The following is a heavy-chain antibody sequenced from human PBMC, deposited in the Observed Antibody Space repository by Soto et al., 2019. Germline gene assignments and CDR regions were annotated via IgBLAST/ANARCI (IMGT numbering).Heavy chain of an antibody. D-gene: IGHD5-18*01. CDR3: AKGGAMVTRVYFDY. J-gene: IGHJ4*02. V-gene: IGHV3-23*01. CDR1: GFTFSSYA. CDR2: ISGSGSRT. Sequence: GGSLRLSCAASGFTFSSYAMSWVRQAPGKGLEWVSAISGSGSRTDYTDSVKGRFTISRDNSKNTLYLQMNSLRAEDTAVYYCAKGGAMVTRVYFDYWGQGTLVTVSS.